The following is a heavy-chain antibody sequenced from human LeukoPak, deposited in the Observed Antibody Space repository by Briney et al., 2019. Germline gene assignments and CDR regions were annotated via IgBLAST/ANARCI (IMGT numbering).Heavy chain of an antibody. Sequence: GGSLRLSCAASGFTFSTYSMNWVRQAPGKGLEWVSSISSRSSYIYYADSMKGRFTISRDNAKNSLYLQMNSLRAEDTAVYYCARGRYLTTGGGAAAGFLDYWGQGTLVTVSS. CDR2: ISSRSSYI. J-gene: IGHJ4*02. D-gene: IGHD6-13*01. V-gene: IGHV3-21*01. CDR3: ARGRYLTTGGGAAAGFLDY. CDR1: GFTFSTYS.